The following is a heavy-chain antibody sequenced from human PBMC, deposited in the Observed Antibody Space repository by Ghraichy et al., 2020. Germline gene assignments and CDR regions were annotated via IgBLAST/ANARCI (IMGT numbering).Heavy chain of an antibody. CDR2: ISAYNGNT. Sequence: ASVKVSCKASGYTFTSYGISWVRQAPGQGLEWMGWISAYNGNTNYAQKLQGRVTMTTDTSTSTAYMELRSLRSDDTAVYYCARGIIRAARSYYYYYMDVWGKGTTVTVSS. CDR1: GYTFTSYG. D-gene: IGHD6-6*01. V-gene: IGHV1-18*04. J-gene: IGHJ6*03. CDR3: ARGIIRAARSYYYYYMDV.